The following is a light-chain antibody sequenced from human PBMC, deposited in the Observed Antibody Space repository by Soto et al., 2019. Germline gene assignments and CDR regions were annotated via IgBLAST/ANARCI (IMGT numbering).Light chain of an antibody. Sequence: IQLTQSPSSLSASVGDRVTITCRASQGISSYLAWYQQKPGKAPKLLIYAASTLQSGVPSRFSGSGSGTDFTLNISSLQPEDFATYYCQQRKSYPLTFGGGNKGDIK. CDR3: QQRKSYPLT. J-gene: IGKJ4*01. CDR2: AAS. CDR1: QGISSY. V-gene: IGKV1-9*01.